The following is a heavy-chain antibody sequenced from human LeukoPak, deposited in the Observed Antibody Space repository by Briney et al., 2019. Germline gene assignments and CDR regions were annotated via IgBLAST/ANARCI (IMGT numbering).Heavy chain of an antibody. Sequence: GGSLRLSCTASGFTFSNYAMSWVRQAPGKGLEWVSTISASGTYYADSVKGRFTISRDNSKNTLYLQMNSLRAEDTAVHYCAKGLYKFDYWGRGTLVTVSS. CDR3: AKGLYKFDY. J-gene: IGHJ4*02. D-gene: IGHD1-14*01. CDR2: ISASGT. V-gene: IGHV3-23*01. CDR1: GFTFSNYA.